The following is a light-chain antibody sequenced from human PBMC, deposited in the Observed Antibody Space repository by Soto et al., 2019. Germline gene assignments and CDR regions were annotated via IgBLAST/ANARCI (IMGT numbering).Light chain of an antibody. CDR2: GAS. V-gene: IGKV3-15*01. Sequence: EIVITQSPATLSVSPGERATLACRASQSVGRNLAWYQQKPGQAHRLLIYGASTRATGIPARFSGSGSGTEFTLTISSLQSEDFAIYFCQQYNNWPPDRTFGQGTKVEIK. J-gene: IGKJ1*01. CDR3: QQYNNWPPDRT. CDR1: QSVGRN.